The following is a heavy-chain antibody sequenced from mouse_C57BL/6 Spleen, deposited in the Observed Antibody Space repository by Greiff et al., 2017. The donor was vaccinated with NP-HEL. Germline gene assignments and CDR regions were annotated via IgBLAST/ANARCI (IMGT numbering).Heavy chain of an antibody. V-gene: IGHV1-55*01. CDR2: IYPGSGST. J-gene: IGHJ4*01. D-gene: IGHD2-5*01. CDR3: ARLTYYSNYGDAMDY. CDR1: GYTFTSYW. Sequence: QVQLQQPGAELVKPGASVKMSCKASGYTFTSYWITWVKQRPGQGLEWIGDIYPGSGSTNYNEKFKSKATLTVDTSSSTAYMQLSSLTSEDSAVYYCARLTYYSNYGDAMDYWGQGTSVTVSS.